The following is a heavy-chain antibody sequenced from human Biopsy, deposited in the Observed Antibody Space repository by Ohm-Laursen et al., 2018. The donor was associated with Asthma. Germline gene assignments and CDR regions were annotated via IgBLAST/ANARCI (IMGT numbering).Heavy chain of an antibody. CDR1: GGMFGNYA. V-gene: IGHV1-69*13. J-gene: IGHJ6*02. CDR3: ARCQVGYSSGWSLLLKKIYYSGMDV. Sequence: ASVKVSCKPSGGMFGNYAISWVRQAPGQGLEWLGGIMTVFGTTNYAQKFQGRVTITADESTSTVYMEVTSLRSEDTAIYYCARCQVGYSSGWSLLLKKIYYSGMDVWGQGTAVTVSS. D-gene: IGHD6-19*01. CDR2: IMTVFGTT.